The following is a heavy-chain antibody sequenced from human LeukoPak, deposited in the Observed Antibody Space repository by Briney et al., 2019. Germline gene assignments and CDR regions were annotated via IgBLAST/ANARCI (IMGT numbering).Heavy chain of an antibody. CDR3: ARGRPQIVVVVAASRTPKRKYFDY. CDR2: ISYDGSNK. Sequence: PGGSLRLSCAASGFTFSSYAMHWVRQAPGKGLEWVAVISYDGSNKYYADSVKGRFTISRDNSKNTLYLQMNSLRAEDTAVYYCARGRPQIVVVVAASRTPKRKYFDYWGQGTLVTVSS. V-gene: IGHV3-30-3*01. D-gene: IGHD2-15*01. J-gene: IGHJ4*02. CDR1: GFTFSSYA.